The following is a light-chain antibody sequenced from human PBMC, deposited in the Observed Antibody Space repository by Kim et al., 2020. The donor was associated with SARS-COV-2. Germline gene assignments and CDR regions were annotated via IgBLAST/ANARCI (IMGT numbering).Light chain of an antibody. CDR2: SND. Sequence: GQRVTISCSGSTSNIGSNPVSWYQQLPGTAPQLLIYSNDRRPAGVPDRFSVSESGTSASLAISGLQSEDEADYYCAAWDDSLNGWVFGGGTQLTVL. CDR3: AAWDDSLNGWV. J-gene: IGLJ3*02. CDR1: TSNIGSNP. V-gene: IGLV1-44*01.